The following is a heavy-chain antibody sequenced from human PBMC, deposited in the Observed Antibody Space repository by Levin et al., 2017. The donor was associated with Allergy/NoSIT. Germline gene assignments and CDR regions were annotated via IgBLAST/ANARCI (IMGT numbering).Heavy chain of an antibody. CDR2: IIPLFGTA. CDR1: GDIFSSYA. D-gene: IGHD1-20*01. CDR3: AGVLTGTTALGGLDV. Sequence: SVKVSCKASGDIFSSYAISWVRQAPGQQLEWVGGIIPLFGTANYAQKFQGRVTIDADESSTIVYMQLNSLRSEDTAVYYCAGVLTGTTALGGLDVWGQGTTVTVSS. J-gene: IGHJ6*02. V-gene: IGHV1-69*13.